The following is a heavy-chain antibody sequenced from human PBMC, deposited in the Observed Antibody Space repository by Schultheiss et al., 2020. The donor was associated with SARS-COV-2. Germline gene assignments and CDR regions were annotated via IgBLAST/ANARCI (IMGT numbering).Heavy chain of an antibody. CDR1: GGSISSYY. CDR2: IYYSGST. D-gene: IGHD6-19*01. CDR3: ARHVPHTVAGNYYYYGMDV. Sequence: SETLSLTCTVSGGSISSYYWSWIRQPPGKGLEWIGYIYYSGSTNYNPSLKSRVTISVDTSKNQFSLKLSSVTAADTAVYYCARHVPHTVAGNYYYYGMDVWGQGTTVTVS. J-gene: IGHJ6*02. V-gene: IGHV4-59*08.